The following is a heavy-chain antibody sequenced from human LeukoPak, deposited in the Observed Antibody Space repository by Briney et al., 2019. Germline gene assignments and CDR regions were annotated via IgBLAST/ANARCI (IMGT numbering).Heavy chain of an antibody. CDR2: IYYSGST. D-gene: IGHD3-10*01. CDR3: ARAAPGSTMVREGYYYYYYMDV. J-gene: IGHJ6*03. V-gene: IGHV4-39*07. CDR1: GGSISSSSYY. Sequence: SSETLSLTCTVSGGSISSSSYYWGWIRQPPGKGLEWIGSIYYSGSTYYNPSLKSRVTISVDTSKNQFSLKLSSVTAADTAVYYCARAAPGSTMVREGYYYYYYMDVWGKGTTVTISS.